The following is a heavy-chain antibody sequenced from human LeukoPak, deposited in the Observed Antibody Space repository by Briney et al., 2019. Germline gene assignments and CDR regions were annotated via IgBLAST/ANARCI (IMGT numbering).Heavy chain of an antibody. V-gene: IGHV4-59*01. CDR1: GGSISSYY. CDR2: IYYSGST. J-gene: IGHJ6*02. CDR3: ARDYRGYGMDV. Sequence: SETLSLTCTVSGGSISSYYWSWIRQPPGKGLEWIGYIYYSGSTNYNPSLKSRVTISVDTSKNQFSLKLSSVTAADTAVYYCARDYRGYGMDVWGQGTTVTVSS.